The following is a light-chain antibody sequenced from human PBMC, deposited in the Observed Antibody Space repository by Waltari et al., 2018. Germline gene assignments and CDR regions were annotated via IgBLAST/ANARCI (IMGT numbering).Light chain of an antibody. CDR2: GNS. Sequence: QSVLTQSPSVSGAPGPRVTISFTGSSSNIRAVSDGSWYQQLPGTAPKLLIYGNSNRPAGVPDRFSGSKSGTSASLAITGLQAEDEADYYCQSYDSSLSGPRVFGGGTKLTVL. V-gene: IGLV1-40*01. CDR3: QSYDSSLSGPRV. CDR1: SSNIRAVSD. J-gene: IGLJ2*01.